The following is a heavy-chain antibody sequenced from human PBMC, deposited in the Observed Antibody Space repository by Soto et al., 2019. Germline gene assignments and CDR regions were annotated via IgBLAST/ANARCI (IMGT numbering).Heavy chain of an antibody. D-gene: IGHD4-17*01. Sequence: GGSLRLSCAASGFTFSDYYMSWIRQAPGKGLEWVSYISSSGSTKYYADSVTGRFTISRDNAKNSLYLQMNSLRAEDTAVYYCARDKNYGDYWGVRAFDIWGQGTMVTVSS. CDR2: ISSSGSTK. J-gene: IGHJ3*02. V-gene: IGHV3-11*01. CDR1: GFTFSDYY. CDR3: ARDKNYGDYWGVRAFDI.